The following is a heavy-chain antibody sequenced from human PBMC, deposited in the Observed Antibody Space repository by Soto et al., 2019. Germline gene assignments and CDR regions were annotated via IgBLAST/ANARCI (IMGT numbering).Heavy chain of an antibody. D-gene: IGHD3-16*01. V-gene: IGHV4-31*03. Sequence: SETLSLTCTVSGGSISSGGYYWSWIRQHPGKGLEWIGYIYYSGSTYYNPSLKSRVTISVDTSKNQFSLKLSSATAADTAVYYCAREREGELWFDYWGQGTLVTVSS. CDR1: GGSISSGGYY. CDR3: AREREGELWFDY. CDR2: IYYSGST. J-gene: IGHJ4*02.